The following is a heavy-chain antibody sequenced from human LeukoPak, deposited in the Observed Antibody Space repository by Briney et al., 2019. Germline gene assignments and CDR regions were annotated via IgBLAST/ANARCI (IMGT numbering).Heavy chain of an antibody. Sequence: PSETLSLTCTVSGGSISSYYWSWIRQPPGKGLEWIGCVSYSGSTNYNPSLKSRVTISADTSKNQFSLKLTSVTAADTAVYYCARDYGGKGDYWGQGTLVTVSS. J-gene: IGHJ4*02. CDR1: GGSISSYY. V-gene: IGHV4-59*01. D-gene: IGHD4-23*01. CDR3: ARDYGGKGDY. CDR2: VSYSGST.